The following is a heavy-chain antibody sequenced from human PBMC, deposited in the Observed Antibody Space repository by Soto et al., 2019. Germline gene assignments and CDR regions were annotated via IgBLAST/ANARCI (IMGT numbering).Heavy chain of an antibody. CDR2: ISSDGDIT. CDR1: GFTFSEYS. D-gene: IGHD1-1*01. CDR3: ARDGYGNAFDY. Sequence: PGGSLRLSCSASGFTFSEYSMHWVRQAPGKGLQYVSTISSDGDITYYADSVKGRFTISRDNSKNTLYLQMNSLRVEDTAVYYCARDGYGNAFDYWGQGTLVTVSS. V-gene: IGHV3-64*04. J-gene: IGHJ4*02.